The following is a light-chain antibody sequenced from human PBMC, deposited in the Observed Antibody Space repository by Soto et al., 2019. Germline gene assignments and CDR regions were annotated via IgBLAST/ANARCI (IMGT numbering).Light chain of an antibody. Sequence: QSALTQPASVSGSPGQSITISCTGTSSDVGGYNYVSWYQQQSGKAPKLIIHEVSNRPSGVSNRLSGSKSGNTASLTISGLQAEDEADYYCDSYTSSRAYVFGIGTKVTVL. CDR3: DSYTSSRAYV. V-gene: IGLV2-14*01. CDR1: SSDVGGYNY. J-gene: IGLJ1*01. CDR2: EVS.